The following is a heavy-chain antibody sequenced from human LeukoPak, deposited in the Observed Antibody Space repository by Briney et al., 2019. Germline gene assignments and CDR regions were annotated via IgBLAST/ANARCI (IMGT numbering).Heavy chain of an antibody. Sequence: GGSLSLSCAASGFTFSSFAMNWVRQAPGKGLEWVSTMGGDATSTYYADSVKGRFTISRDNSKTTLFLQMNSLRAEDTAVYYCAKRTSGSSWYSSDSWGQGTLVTVSS. CDR3: AKRTSGSSWYSSDS. D-gene: IGHD6-13*01. J-gene: IGHJ4*02. V-gene: IGHV3-23*01. CDR2: MGGDATST. CDR1: GFTFSSFA.